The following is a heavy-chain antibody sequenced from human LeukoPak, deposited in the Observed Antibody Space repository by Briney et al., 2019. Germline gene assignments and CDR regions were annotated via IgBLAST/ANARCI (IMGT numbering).Heavy chain of an antibody. J-gene: IGHJ4*02. CDR2: INPNSGGT. CDR1: GYTFTGYY. V-gene: IGHV1-2*02. Sequence: ASVKVSCKASGYTFTGYYMHWVRQAPGQGLEWMGWINPNSGGTNYAQKFQGRVTMTRDTSISTAYMELSRLRSDDTAVYYCASHSSGWYEYYFDYSGQGTLVTVSS. CDR3: ASHSSGWYEYYFDY. D-gene: IGHD6-19*01.